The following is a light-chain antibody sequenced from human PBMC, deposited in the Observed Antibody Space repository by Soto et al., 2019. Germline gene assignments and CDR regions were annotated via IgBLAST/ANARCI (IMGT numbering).Light chain of an antibody. J-gene: IGKJ2*01. CDR1: QSINSN. CDR3: QQYDNWPYT. CDR2: GAS. V-gene: IGKV3D-15*01. Sequence: EIVMTQSPATLSVSPGERGTLSCRASQSINSNLAWYQQKPGQAPRLLIDGASTRATGIPARFIGSGSGTEFTLTISRLQSEDFAVYYCQQYDNWPYTFGQGTKLEIK.